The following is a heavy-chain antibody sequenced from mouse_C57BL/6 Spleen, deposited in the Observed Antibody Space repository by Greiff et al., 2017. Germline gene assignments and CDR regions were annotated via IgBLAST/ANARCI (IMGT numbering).Heavy chain of an antibody. V-gene: IGHV5-4*01. CDR1: GFTFSSYA. D-gene: IGHD2-12*01. Sequence: DVMLVESGGGLVKPGGSLKLSCAASGFTFSSYAMSWVRQTPEKRLEWVATISDGGSYTYYPDNVKGRFTISRDNAKNNLYLQMSHLKSEDTAMYYCARDKSYSRYFDVWGTGTTVTVSS. CDR3: ARDKSYSRYFDV. CDR2: ISDGGSYT. J-gene: IGHJ1*03.